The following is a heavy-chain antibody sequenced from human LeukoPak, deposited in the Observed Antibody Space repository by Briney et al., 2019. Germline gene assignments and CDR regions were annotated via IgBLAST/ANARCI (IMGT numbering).Heavy chain of an antibody. J-gene: IGHJ4*02. Sequence: SETLSLTCTVSGGSISSSSYYWGWIRQPPGKGLEWIGSIYYSGSTYYNPSLKSRVTISVDTSKNQFSLKLSSVTAADTAVYYCARVSKRGSLPFDYWGQGTLVTVSS. CDR3: ARVSKRGSLPFDY. V-gene: IGHV4-39*07. CDR1: GGSISSSSYY. D-gene: IGHD1-26*01. CDR2: IYYSGST.